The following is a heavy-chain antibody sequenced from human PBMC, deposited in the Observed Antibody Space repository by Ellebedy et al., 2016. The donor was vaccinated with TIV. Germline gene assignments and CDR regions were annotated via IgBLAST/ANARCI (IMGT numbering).Heavy chain of an antibody. CDR1: GFTFSSYA. V-gene: IGHV3-23*01. D-gene: IGHD1-1*01. Sequence: GESLKISCAASGFTFSSYAMSWVRQAPGKGLEWVSAISGSGGSTYYADSVKGRFTISRDNAKNSLYLQMNSLRAEDTAVYYCAGGTNRPNYWGQGTLVTVSS. CDR3: AGGTNRPNY. J-gene: IGHJ4*02. CDR2: ISGSGGST.